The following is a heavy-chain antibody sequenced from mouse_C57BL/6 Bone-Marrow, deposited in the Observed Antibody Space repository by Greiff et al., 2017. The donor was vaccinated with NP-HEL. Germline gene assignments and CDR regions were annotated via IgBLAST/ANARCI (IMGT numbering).Heavy chain of an antibody. D-gene: IGHD1-1*01. J-gene: IGHJ4*01. V-gene: IGHV1-81*01. CDR1: GYTFTSYG. CDR2: IYPRSGNT. Sequence: QVQLQQSGAELARPGASVKLSCKASGYTFTSYGISWVKQRTGQGLEWIGEIYPRSGNTYYNEKFKGKATLTADKSSSTAYMELRSLTSEDSAVYFCARKTTVVATRRYAMDYWGQGTSVTVSS. CDR3: ARKTTVVATRRYAMDY.